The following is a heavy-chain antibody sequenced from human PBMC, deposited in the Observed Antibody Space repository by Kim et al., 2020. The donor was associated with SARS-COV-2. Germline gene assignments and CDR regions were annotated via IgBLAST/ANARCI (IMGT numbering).Heavy chain of an antibody. Sequence: GGSLRLSCVASGFTFSSYEMNWVRQAPGKGLEWVSYISSSGSTIYYADSVKGRFTISRDNAKNSLYLQMNSLRAEDTAVYYCARALSGSGWNNYYYYYGMDVWGQGTTVTVSS. CDR1: GFTFSSYE. CDR3: ARALSGSGWNNYYYYYGMDV. CDR2: ISSSGSTI. D-gene: IGHD6-19*01. V-gene: IGHV3-48*03. J-gene: IGHJ6*02.